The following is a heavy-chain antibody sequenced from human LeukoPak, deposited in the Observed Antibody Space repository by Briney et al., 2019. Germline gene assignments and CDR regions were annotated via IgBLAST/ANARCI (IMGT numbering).Heavy chain of an antibody. V-gene: IGHV3-48*01. CDR3: AKALSMVRGIITQDAFDI. CDR2: ISSSSSTI. CDR1: GFTFSSYS. Sequence: GGSKRLCCAASGFTFSSYSMNWVRQAPGKGLEWVSYISSSSSTIYYADSVKGRFTISRDNSKNTLYLQMNSLRAEDTAVYYCAKALSMVRGIITQDAFDIWGQGTMVTVSS. J-gene: IGHJ3*02. D-gene: IGHD3-10*01.